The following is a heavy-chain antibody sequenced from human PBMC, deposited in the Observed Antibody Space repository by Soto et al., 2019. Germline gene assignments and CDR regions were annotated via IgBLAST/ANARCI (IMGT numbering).Heavy chain of an antibody. CDR2: ITSSSDRA. Sequence: EVQLVESGGGLAQPGGSLRLSCVASGFTFSYYEMNWVRQAPGKGLEWISYITSSSDRAQYADSVKGRFTISRDNTKNLLYLQMTSLSAEDTGLYYCARDIFDNWGQGTLVTVSS. J-gene: IGHJ4*02. CDR3: ARDIFDN. CDR1: GFTFSYYE. V-gene: IGHV3-48*03.